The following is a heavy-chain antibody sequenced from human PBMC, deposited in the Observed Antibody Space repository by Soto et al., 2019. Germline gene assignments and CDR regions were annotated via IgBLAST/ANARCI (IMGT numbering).Heavy chain of an antibody. V-gene: IGHV4-59*08. Sequence: SETLSLTCTVSGGSISSYYWSWIRQPPGKGLEWIGYIYYSGSTNYNPSLKSRVTISVDTSKNQFSLKLSSVTAADTAVYYCARQVRTYSGYDFTYYFDYWGQGTLVTVSS. CDR3: ARQVRTYSGYDFTYYFDY. CDR1: GGSISSYY. D-gene: IGHD5-12*01. CDR2: IYYSGST. J-gene: IGHJ4*02.